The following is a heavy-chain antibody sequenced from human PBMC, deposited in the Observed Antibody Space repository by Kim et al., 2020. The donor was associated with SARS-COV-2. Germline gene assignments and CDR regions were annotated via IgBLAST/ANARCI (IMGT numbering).Heavy chain of an antibody. V-gene: IGHV3-74*03. CDR3: VRSSGWPDY. Sequence: GGSLRLSCAASGFTFSNYWMHWVRQAPGKGLVWVSRINNDGSSIMYADSVRGRFTISRDTAKNTLYLQMNSLRADDTAVYYCVRSSGWPDYWGQGTLVTGPS. D-gene: IGHD6-19*01. CDR1: GFTFSNYW. CDR2: INNDGSSI. J-gene: IGHJ4*02.